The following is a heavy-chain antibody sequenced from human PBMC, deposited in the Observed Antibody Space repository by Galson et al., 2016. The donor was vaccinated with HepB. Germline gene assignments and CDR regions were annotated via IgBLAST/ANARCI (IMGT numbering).Heavy chain of an antibody. CDR2: IYPGDPDT. Sequence: QSGAEVKQPGESLKISCKGSGYSFSTYWIGWVRQVPGKGLEWMGIIYPGDPDTKYSPSFQGQVTIPAAESRSAAFLKWNSLKASDTAMYYCVRLPLVSGKRYYGVDVWGQGTTVTVSS. J-gene: IGHJ6*02. CDR1: GYSFSTYW. CDR3: VRLPLVSGKRYYGVDV. V-gene: IGHV5-51*01. D-gene: IGHD6-19*01.